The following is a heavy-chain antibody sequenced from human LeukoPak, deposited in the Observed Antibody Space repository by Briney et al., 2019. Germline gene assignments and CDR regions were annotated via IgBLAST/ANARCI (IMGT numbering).Heavy chain of an antibody. D-gene: IGHD3-22*01. CDR1: GYTFTSYY. CDR2: INPSGGST. CDR3: ARGYYYDPQGYDY. J-gene: IGHJ4*02. V-gene: IGHV1-46*01. Sequence: ASVKVSCKASGYTFTSYYMHWVRQAPGQGLEWMGIINPSGGSTSYAQKFQGRVTITADESTSTAYMELSSLRSEDTAVYYCARGYYYDPQGYDYWGQGTLVTVSS.